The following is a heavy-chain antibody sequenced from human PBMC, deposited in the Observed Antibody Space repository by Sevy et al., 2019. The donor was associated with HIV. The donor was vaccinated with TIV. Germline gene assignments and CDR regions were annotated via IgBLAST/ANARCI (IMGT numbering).Heavy chain of an antibody. CDR2: IYYSGST. D-gene: IGHD6-6*01. CDR3: ARGRSSSSGRPDY. CDR1: GGSISGYY. J-gene: IGHJ4*02. Sequence: SETLSLTCTVSGGSISGYYWSWIRQSPGRGLEWIGYIYYSGSTNYNPSLKSRVTISVDTSKNQFSLKLSSVTAADTAVYYCARGRSSSSGRPDYWGQGTLVTCSS. V-gene: IGHV4-59*13.